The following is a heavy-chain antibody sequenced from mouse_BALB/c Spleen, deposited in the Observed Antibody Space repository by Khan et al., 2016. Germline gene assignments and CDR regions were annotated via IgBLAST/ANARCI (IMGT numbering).Heavy chain of an antibody. J-gene: IGHJ3*01. CDR3: ASLWLRRGVPY. D-gene: IGHD2-2*01. CDR2: IWPGGST. V-gene: IGHV2-2*02. Sequence: QVQLQQSGPGLVQPSQSLSITCTVSGFSLTTYGVHWVRQSPGKGLEWLGVIWPGGSTDYNAAFISRLSISKDNYKSQVFFNMNSLQANDTAIYYCASLWLRRGVPYWGQGTLVTVSA. CDR1: GFSLTTYG.